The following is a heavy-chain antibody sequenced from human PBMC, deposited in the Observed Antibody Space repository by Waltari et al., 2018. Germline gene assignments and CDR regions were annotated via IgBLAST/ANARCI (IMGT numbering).Heavy chain of an antibody. V-gene: IGHV4-38-2*01. J-gene: IGHJ4*02. CDR1: GYSISSGYS. Sequence: QVQLQESGPGLVKPSETLSLTCAVSGYSISSGYSWGWIRQPPGKGLEWIGSIYHSGSTSYNPSLKSRVTISVDTSKNQFSLKLSSVTAADTAVYYCASGQQLPLGYWGQGTLVTVSS. D-gene: IGHD6-13*01. CDR2: IYHSGST. CDR3: ASGQQLPLGY.